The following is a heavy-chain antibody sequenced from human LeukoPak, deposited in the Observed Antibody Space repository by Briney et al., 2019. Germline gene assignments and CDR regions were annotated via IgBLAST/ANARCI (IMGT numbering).Heavy chain of an antibody. J-gene: IGHJ4*02. Sequence: PSETLSLTCTVSGGSISSYYWSWIRQPPGKGLEWIGYIYYSGSTNYNPSLKSRVTISVDTSKNQFSLKLSSVTAADTAVYYCAGTSDDYYGSGSPKGDYWGQGTLVTVSS. V-gene: IGHV4-59*08. D-gene: IGHD3-10*01. CDR1: GGSISSYY. CDR3: AGTSDDYYGSGSPKGDY. CDR2: IYYSGST.